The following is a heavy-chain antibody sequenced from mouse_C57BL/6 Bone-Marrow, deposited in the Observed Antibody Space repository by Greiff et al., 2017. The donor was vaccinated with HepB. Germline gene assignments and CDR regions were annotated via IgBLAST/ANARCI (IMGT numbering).Heavy chain of an antibody. CDR1: GFTFSSYT. J-gene: IGHJ3*01. D-gene: IGHD1-3*01. V-gene: IGHV5-9*01. CDR2: ISGGGGNT. Sequence: EVMLVESGGGLVKPGGSLKLSCAASGFTFSSYTMSWVRQTPEKRLEWVATISGGGGNTYYPDSVKGRFTISRDNAKNTLYLQMSSLRSEDTALYYCARHGLTWFAYWGQGTLVTVSA. CDR3: ARHGLTWFAY.